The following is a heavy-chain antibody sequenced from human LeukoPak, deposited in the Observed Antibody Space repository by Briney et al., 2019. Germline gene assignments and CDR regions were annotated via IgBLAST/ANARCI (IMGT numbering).Heavy chain of an antibody. V-gene: IGHV3-74*01. J-gene: IGHJ5*02. CDR1: GFTFSSYW. CDR3: ARDLVCGGHL. Sequence: GRPLRLSCAAFGFTFSSYWMHRVCHAPGKGLLWVSHINTDGSGTYYADSVKGRFTISRDNAKDTLYLQMNSLRAEDTAVYFCARDLVCGGHLWGQGTLVTVSS. CDR2: INTDGSGT. D-gene: IGHD4-23*01.